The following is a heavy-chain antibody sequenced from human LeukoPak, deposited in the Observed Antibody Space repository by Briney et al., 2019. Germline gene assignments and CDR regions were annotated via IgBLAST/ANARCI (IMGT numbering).Heavy chain of an antibody. J-gene: IGHJ4*02. D-gene: IGHD2-2*01. Sequence: PSETLSLTCTVSGGSIRNSHYFWGRVRQPPGKGLEWIGSIYYSGSTYYNPSLKSRVTISMDMSENHFSLNLSSVTAADTAFYYCATEDVVIPTATQRPLDYWGQGILVTVSS. CDR3: ATEDVVIPTATQRPLDY. CDR1: GGSIRNSHYF. V-gene: IGHV4-39*02. CDR2: IYYSGST.